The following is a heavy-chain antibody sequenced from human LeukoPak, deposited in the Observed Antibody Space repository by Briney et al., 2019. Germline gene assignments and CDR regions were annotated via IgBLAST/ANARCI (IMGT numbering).Heavy chain of an antibody. V-gene: IGHV4-39*07. Sequence: SETLSLTCTVSGGSISSSSYYWGWIRQPPGKGLECIGSIYYSGSTYYNPSLKSRVTISVDTSKNQFSLKLRSVTAADTAVYYCARVTRQQLDYYYYMDVWGKGTTVTISS. CDR1: GGSISSSSYY. CDR3: ARVTRQQLDYYYYMDV. CDR2: IYYSGST. D-gene: IGHD6-13*01. J-gene: IGHJ6*03.